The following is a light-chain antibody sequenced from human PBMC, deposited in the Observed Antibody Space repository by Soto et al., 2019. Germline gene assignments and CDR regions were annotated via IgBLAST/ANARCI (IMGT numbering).Light chain of an antibody. J-gene: IGLJ1*01. Sequence: QSVLTQPPSVSGDPGQGVTISCTGRSSNIGAGYDVHWYQQLPGAAPKLLIFGNDNRPSGVPDRLSGSRSGTSASLAITGLQAEDEADYYCQSYDRSLSGSVFGAGTKLTVL. CDR1: SSNIGAGYD. CDR2: GND. CDR3: QSYDRSLSGSV. V-gene: IGLV1-40*01.